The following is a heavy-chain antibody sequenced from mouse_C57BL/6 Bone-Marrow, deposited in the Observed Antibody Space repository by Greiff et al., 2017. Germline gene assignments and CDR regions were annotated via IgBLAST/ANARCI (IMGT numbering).Heavy chain of an antibody. CDR2: ISNLAYSI. CDR3: ARHGSNYDYYAMDY. J-gene: IGHJ4*01. D-gene: IGHD2-5*01. CDR1: GFTFSDYG. V-gene: IGHV5-15*01. Sequence: EVMLVESGGGLVQPGGSLKLSCAASGFTFSDYGMAWVRQAPRKGPEWVAFISNLAYSIYSADTVTGRFTISRENAKNTLYLEMSSLRSEDTAMYYCARHGSNYDYYAMDYWGQGTSVTVSS.